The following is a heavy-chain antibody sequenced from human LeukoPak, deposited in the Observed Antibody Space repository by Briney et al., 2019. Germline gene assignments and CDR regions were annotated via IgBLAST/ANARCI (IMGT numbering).Heavy chain of an antibody. CDR2: MKQDGSEK. J-gene: IGHJ4*02. CDR3: ARAKIFDWLFDY. D-gene: IGHD3-9*01. CDR1: GFTFSSYS. Sequence: PGGSLRLSCAASGFTFSSYSMNWVRQAPGKGLEWVANMKQDGSEKYYVDSVKGRFTISRDNAKNSLYLQMNSLRAEDTAVYYCARAKIFDWLFDYWGQGTLVTVSS. V-gene: IGHV3-7*01.